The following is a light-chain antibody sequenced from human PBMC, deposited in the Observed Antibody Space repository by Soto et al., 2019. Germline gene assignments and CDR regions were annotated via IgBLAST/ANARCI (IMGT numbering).Light chain of an antibody. Sequence: QSVLTQPASVSGSPGQWITISCTGTSTDVGSYNLVSWYQHNPGKPTKLMIYDGSTRPSAVSNRFSGSKSGNTAAMTISGLQDEDESDYYCCSYALSSTLVFGGGTKLTVL. CDR3: CSYALSSTLV. CDR1: STDVGSYNL. J-gene: IGLJ2*01. V-gene: IGLV2-23*01. CDR2: DGS.